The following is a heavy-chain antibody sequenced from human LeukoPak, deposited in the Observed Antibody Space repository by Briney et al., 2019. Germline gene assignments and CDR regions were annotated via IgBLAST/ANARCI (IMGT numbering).Heavy chain of an antibody. CDR2: INPSGGST. J-gene: IGHJ4*02. D-gene: IGHD1-26*01. CDR3: ARDYGSYYYFDY. CDR1: GYTFTSYY. Sequence: ASVKVSCKASGYTFTSYYMHWVRQAPGQGLEWMGIINPSGGSTSYAKKFQGRVTMTRDTSTCTVYMEVSSLRSEDTAVYYCARDYGSYYYFDYWGQGTLVTVSS. V-gene: IGHV1-46*01.